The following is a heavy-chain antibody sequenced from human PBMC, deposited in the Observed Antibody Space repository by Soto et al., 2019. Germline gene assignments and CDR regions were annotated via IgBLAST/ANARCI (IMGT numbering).Heavy chain of an antibody. CDR1: GGSLRDHS. J-gene: IGHJ5*02. D-gene: IGHD3-10*01. CDR3: VRGGGFITGGMVWFVP. V-gene: IGHV4-34*01. Sequence: SETLSLTCAVSGGSLRDHSWSWIRQSPGTGLQWIGEINHRGTTNYNPSLRSRITISVDTSKNEFSLRLRSVTAADTAVYYCVRGGGFITGGMVWFVPGGQGTLVTVSS. CDR2: INHRGTT.